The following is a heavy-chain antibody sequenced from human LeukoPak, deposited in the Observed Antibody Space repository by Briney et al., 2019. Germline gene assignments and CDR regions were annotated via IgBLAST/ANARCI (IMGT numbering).Heavy chain of an antibody. CDR3: AKDSPVATI. J-gene: IGHJ3*02. CDR2: ITGSGDGT. V-gene: IGHV3-23*01. CDR1: GFTFSNYG. Sequence: GGSLRLSCAASGFTFSNYGMSWVRQAPGKGLEWVSAITGSGDGTYYADSVKGRFTISRDNSKNSLFLQRSSLRAEDTAVYYCAKDSPVATIWGQGTMVTVSS. D-gene: IGHD5-12*01.